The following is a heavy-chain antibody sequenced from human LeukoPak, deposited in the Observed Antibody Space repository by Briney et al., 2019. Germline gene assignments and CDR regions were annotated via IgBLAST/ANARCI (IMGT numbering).Heavy chain of an antibody. CDR3: ARVVCSGGSCYGHTGRWFDP. V-gene: IGHV1-2*02. D-gene: IGHD2-15*01. CDR2: INPNSGGT. CDR1: GYTFTGYY. J-gene: IGHJ5*02. Sequence: ASVKVSCKASGYTFTGYYMHWVRQAPGQGLEWMGWINPNSGGTNYAQKFQGRVTITRDTSISTAYMELSRLRSDDTAVYYCARVVCSGGSCYGHTGRWFDPWGQGTLVTVSS.